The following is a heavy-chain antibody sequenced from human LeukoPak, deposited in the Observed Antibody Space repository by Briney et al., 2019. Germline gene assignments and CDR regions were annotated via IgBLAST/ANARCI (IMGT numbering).Heavy chain of an antibody. Sequence: ASVKVSCKASGYTFTSYGISWVRQAPGQGLEWMGWISAYNGNTNYAQKLQGRVTMTTDTPTSTAYMELRSLRSDDTAVYYCARAQVDTGMDVSSDYMDVWGKGTTVTVSS. CDR3: ARAQVDTGMDVSSDYMDV. CDR2: ISAYNGNT. V-gene: IGHV1-18*01. J-gene: IGHJ6*03. CDR1: GYTFTSYG. D-gene: IGHD5-18*01.